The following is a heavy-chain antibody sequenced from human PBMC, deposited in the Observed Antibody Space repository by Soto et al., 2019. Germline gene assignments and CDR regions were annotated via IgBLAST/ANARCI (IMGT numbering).Heavy chain of an antibody. J-gene: IGHJ4*02. CDR2: ISTYNGNT. CDR3: AREEGISDWHAFDY. D-gene: IGHD6-19*01. Sequence: QVQLVQSGAEVKKPGASVKVSCKASGYTFTDYGISWVRQAPGQELEWMGWISTYNGNTIYAQKIQGRVTMTTDTSTSTAYVELRSLRSDDTAVYYCAREEGISDWHAFDYWGQGTLVTVSS. V-gene: IGHV1-18*04. CDR1: GYTFTDYG.